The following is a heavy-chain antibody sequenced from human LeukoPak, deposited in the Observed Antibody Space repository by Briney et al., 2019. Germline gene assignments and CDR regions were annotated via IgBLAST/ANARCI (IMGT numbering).Heavy chain of an antibody. Sequence: GGSLRLSCAASEFTFSSYSMNWVRQAPGKGLEWVSSISSSSSYIYYADSVKGRFTISRDNAKNSLYLQMNSLRAEDTAVYYCARALWDIVVVPAAIDYWGQGTLVTVSS. J-gene: IGHJ4*02. D-gene: IGHD2-2*01. V-gene: IGHV3-21*01. CDR3: ARALWDIVVVPAAIDY. CDR2: ISSSSSYI. CDR1: EFTFSSYS.